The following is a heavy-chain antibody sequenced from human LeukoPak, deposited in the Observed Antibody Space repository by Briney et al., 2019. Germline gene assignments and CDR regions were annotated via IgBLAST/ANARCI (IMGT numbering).Heavy chain of an antibody. Sequence: DPSETLSLTCAVYGGSFSGYYWSWIRQPPGKGLEWIGEINHSGSTNYNPSLKSRVTISVDTSKNQFSLKLSSVTAADTAVYYCARSTSRWLQSAFDIWSQGTMVTVSS. V-gene: IGHV4-34*01. CDR3: ARSTSRWLQSAFDI. J-gene: IGHJ3*02. D-gene: IGHD5-24*01. CDR1: GGSFSGYY. CDR2: INHSGST.